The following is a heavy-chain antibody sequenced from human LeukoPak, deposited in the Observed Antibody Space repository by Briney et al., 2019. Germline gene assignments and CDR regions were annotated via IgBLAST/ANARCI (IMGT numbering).Heavy chain of an antibody. J-gene: IGHJ4*02. V-gene: IGHV4-30-4*01. D-gene: IGHD5-12*01. CDR3: ARDASGYGYYFDY. CDR2: INYSGST. Sequence: SETLSLTCTVSGGSISSGDYYWSWIRQPPGKGLEWIGYINYSGSTYYNPSLKSRVTISVDTSKNQFSLKLSSVTAADTAVYYCARDASGYGYYFDYWGQGTLVTVSS. CDR1: GGSISSGDYY.